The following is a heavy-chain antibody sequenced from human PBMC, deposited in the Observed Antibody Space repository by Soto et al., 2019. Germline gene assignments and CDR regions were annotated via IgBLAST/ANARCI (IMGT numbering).Heavy chain of an antibody. CDR2: IIPIFGTA. D-gene: IGHD6-19*01. CDR1: GGTFSSYA. V-gene: IGHV1-69*01. CDR3: ARDSLSRGIAVDYYYYGMDV. J-gene: IGHJ6*02. Sequence: QVQLVQSGAEVKKPGSSVKVSCKASGGTFSSYAISWVRQAPGQGLEWMGGIIPIFGTANYAQKFQGRVTITADEYTSTAYMEMSSLRSEDTAVYYCARDSLSRGIAVDYYYYGMDVWGQGTTVTVSS.